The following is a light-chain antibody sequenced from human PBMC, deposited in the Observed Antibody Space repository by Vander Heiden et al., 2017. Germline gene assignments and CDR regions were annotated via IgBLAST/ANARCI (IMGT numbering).Light chain of an antibody. V-gene: IGKV1-5*03. Sequence: DIQMTQSPSTLSASVGDRVTITCRASQSISSWLAWYQQKPGKAPKLLIYKASSLESGVPSRFSGSGYGKEFTLTISSRQPDDFAPYYCQQHNSYPYFTFGHGTKVDIK. CDR2: KAS. CDR1: QSISSW. J-gene: IGKJ3*01. CDR3: QQHNSYPYFT.